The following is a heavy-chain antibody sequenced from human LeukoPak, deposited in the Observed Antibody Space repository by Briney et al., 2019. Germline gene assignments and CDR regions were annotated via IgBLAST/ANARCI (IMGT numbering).Heavy chain of an antibody. CDR1: GGHIDSVY. CDR3: ASGAGWLIDY. J-gene: IGHJ4*02. CDR2: IDNSGST. D-gene: IGHD6-19*01. V-gene: IGHV4-4*08. Sequence: SETLSLTCSVSGGHIDSVYWNWIRQPPGKGLEWIGYIDNSGSTKYNPSLQSRITMSRDTSKKQFSLKLTSVTAADTAMYYCASGAGWLIDYWGQGTLISVSS.